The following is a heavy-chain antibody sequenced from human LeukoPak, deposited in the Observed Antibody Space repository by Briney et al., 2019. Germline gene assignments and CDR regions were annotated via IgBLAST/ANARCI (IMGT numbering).Heavy chain of an antibody. V-gene: IGHV4-61*01. CDR1: GVSINTCCYY. CDR3: ARRGQHTIFGVVTDVWWFDP. Sequence: PSETLSLTCDVSGVSINTCCYYWTWIRQPPGKGLEWIGYKYYSGSTRYNSSLRSRPTISLDTSKNQFSLKLSSVTAADTAVYYCARRGQHTIFGVVTDVWWFDPWGQGTLVTVSS. J-gene: IGHJ5*02. CDR2: KYYSGST. D-gene: IGHD3-3*01.